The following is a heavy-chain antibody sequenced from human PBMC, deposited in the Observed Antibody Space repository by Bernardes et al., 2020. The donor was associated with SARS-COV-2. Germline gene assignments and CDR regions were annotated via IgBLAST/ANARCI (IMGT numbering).Heavy chain of an antibody. D-gene: IGHD4-17*01. CDR2: IHYSGST. CDR3: AKHYGDYGGDSFDI. Sequence: SETLSLTCTVSGASISSGGYYWSWIRQHPGKGLEWIGYIHYSGSTYYNPSLKSRLAISLDTSKNQFSLKLNSVTAADTAVYYCAKHYGDYGGDSFDIWGQGTMVTVSS. CDR1: GASISSGGYY. V-gene: IGHV4-31*03. J-gene: IGHJ3*02.